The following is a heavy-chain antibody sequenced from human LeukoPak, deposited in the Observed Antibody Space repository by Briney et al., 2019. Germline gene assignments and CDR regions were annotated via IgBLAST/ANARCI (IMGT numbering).Heavy chain of an antibody. CDR3: ALGDGDYAFDY. CDR2: IYSGGST. D-gene: IGHD4-17*01. Sequence: GGSLRLSCAASGFTVSSNYMSWVRQAPGKGLEWVSVIYSGGSTYYADSVKSRFTISRDNSKNTLYLQMNSLRAEDTAVYHCALGDGDYAFDYWGQGTLVTVSS. CDR1: GFTVSSNY. J-gene: IGHJ4*02. V-gene: IGHV3-66*01.